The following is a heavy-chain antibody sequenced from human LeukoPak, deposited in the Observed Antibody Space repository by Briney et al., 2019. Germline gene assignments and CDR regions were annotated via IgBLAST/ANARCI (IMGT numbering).Heavy chain of an antibody. CDR3: AGAPSGSGSLYYFDC. CDR2: INQGGSAK. V-gene: IGHV3-7*05. J-gene: IGHJ4*02. D-gene: IGHD6-19*01. Sequence: PGGSLRLSCVASGFTFSRFNMHWVRQAPGKGLEWVANINQGGSAKYYVDSVKGRFTISRDNAKNSLYLQINSLRAEDTAVYFCAGAPSGSGSLYYFDCWGQGTLVTVSS. CDR1: GFTFSRFN.